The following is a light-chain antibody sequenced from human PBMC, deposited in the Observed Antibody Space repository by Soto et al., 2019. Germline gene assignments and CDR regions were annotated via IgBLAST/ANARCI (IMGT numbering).Light chain of an antibody. J-gene: IGLJ1*01. Sequence: QSVLTQPASVSGSPGQSITISCTGPSSDVGSYNLVSWYQQHPGKAPKLMIYEGSKRPSGVSNRFSGSKSGNTASLTISRLQAEDEADYYCCSYAGSSLYVFGTGTKVTVL. CDR2: EGS. CDR1: SSDVGSYNL. V-gene: IGLV2-23*01. CDR3: CSYAGSSLYV.